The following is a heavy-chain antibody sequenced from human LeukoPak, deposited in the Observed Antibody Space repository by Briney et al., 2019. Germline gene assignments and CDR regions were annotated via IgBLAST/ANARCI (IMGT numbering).Heavy chain of an antibody. J-gene: IGHJ4*02. CDR2: IYPGDSDT. V-gene: IGHV5-51*01. D-gene: IGHD6-19*01. CDR3: ARHGSIAVAGARDY. Sequence: GESLKISCQGSGYTFTRSWIVWVRQMSGKGLEWMGIIYPGDSDTRYSPSFQGQVTISADKSISTAYLQWSSLKASDTAMYYCARHGSIAVAGARDYWGQGTLVTVSS. CDR1: GYTFTRSW.